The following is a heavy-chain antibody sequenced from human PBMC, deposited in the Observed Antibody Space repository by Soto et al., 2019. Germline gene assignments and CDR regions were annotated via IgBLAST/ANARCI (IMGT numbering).Heavy chain of an antibody. J-gene: IGHJ4*02. CDR1: GFTFSSYG. Sequence: QVQLVESGGGVVQPGRSLRLSCAASGFTFSSYGMHWVRQAPGKGLEWVAVMSWDGSDEFYEETVKGRFTVSRDNSRNTLYLQMNSLRPEDTAGYYCAKEGCSGGICYGFDYWGQGTLVTVSS. V-gene: IGHV3-30*18. CDR2: MSWDGSDE. CDR3: AKEGCSGGICYGFDY. D-gene: IGHD2-15*01.